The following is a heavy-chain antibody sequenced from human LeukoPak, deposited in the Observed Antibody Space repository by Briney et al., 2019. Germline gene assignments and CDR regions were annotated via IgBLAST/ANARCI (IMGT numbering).Heavy chain of an antibody. J-gene: IGHJ4*02. CDR2: IWYDGSNI. CDR1: GFTFGSYG. Sequence: GGSLRLSCAASGFTFGSYGMHWVRQAPGKGLEWVAVIWYDGSNIYYADFVEGRFTISRDNSRDTLLLQMNSLRAEDTAIYYCVRQQGGKISPFDYWGQGTRVTVSS. CDR3: VRQQGGKISPFDY. D-gene: IGHD1-26*01. V-gene: IGHV3-33*01.